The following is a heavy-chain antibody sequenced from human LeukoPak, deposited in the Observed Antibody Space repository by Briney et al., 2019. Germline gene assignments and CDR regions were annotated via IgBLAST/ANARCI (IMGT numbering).Heavy chain of an antibody. J-gene: IGHJ4*02. Sequence: PGGSLRLSCAASGFTFSTSAMSWVRQAPGKGLEWVSSINDGGGSTYYADSVKGRFTISRDNSKNTLYLQMNNLRAEDTAVYYCGKVSYNFWSGYFYWGQGTLVTVSS. CDR2: INDGGGST. CDR3: GKVSYNFWSGYFY. CDR1: GFTFSTSA. V-gene: IGHV3-23*01. D-gene: IGHD3-3*01.